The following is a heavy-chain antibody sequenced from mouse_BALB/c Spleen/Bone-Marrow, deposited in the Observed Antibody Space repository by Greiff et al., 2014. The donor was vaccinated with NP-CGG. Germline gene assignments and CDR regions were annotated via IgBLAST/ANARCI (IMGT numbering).Heavy chain of an antibody. V-gene: IGHV1-31*01. D-gene: IGHD2-4*01. Sequence: VQLKESGPELMKPGASVKISCKASGYSFTSYYLHWVKQNHGKSLEWIGYIDPFNGVTIYNQKFKGKATLTADKSSSTAYMHLGSLTTEDSAVYYCARRVITTGPGFAYWGQGTLVTVSA. CDR3: ARRVITTGPGFAY. CDR2: IDPFNGVT. CDR1: GYSFTSYY. J-gene: IGHJ3*01.